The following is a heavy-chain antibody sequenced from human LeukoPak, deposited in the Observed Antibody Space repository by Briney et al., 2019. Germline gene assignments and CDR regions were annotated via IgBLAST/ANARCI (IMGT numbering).Heavy chain of an antibody. D-gene: IGHD3-22*01. CDR3: ARAPYDSSGN. CDR1: GGSISSYY. Sequence: SETLSLTCTVFGGSISSYYWSWIRQPPGKGLEWIGYIYYSGSTNYNPSLKSRVTVSVDTSKNQFSLKLSSVTAADTAVYYCARAPYDSSGNWGQGTLVTVSS. J-gene: IGHJ4*02. CDR2: IYYSGST. V-gene: IGHV4-59*01.